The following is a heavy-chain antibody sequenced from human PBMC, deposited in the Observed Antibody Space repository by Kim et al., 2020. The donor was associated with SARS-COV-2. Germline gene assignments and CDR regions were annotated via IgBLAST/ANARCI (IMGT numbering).Heavy chain of an antibody. Sequence: GGSLRLSCAASGFTFSSHDMSWVRQAPGKGLEWVSSMIPRSDDIRYADSVEGRFTISRHNSKNTLFLQMNSLRVEDTAVYFCARQGIAPAGRTHDHWGQGILVTVSS. J-gene: IGHJ4*02. CDR1: GFTFSSHD. D-gene: IGHD6-13*01. V-gene: IGHV3-23*01. CDR2: MIPRSDDI. CDR3: ARQGIAPAGRTHDH.